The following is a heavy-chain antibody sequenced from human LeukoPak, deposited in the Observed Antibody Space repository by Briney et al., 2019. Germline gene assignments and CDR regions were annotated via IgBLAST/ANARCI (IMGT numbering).Heavy chain of an antibody. V-gene: IGHV4-34*01. Sequence: SETLSLTCTVSGSSMNGFQWSWIRQPAGKGLEWIGEINHSRNTNYNPSLKSRVTISVDTSKNQFSLKVSSVTAADTAVYYCARGRGDSGYYNGYYWGQGALVTVSS. CDR1: GSSMNGFQ. CDR3: ARGRGDSGYYNGYY. D-gene: IGHD3-3*01. CDR2: INHSRNT. J-gene: IGHJ4*01.